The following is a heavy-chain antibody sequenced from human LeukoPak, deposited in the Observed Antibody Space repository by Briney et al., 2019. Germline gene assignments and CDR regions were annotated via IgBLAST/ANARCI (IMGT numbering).Heavy chain of an antibody. Sequence: GGPLRLSCAASGFTFEDYTMHLVRQAPGKTLEWVSLISWDGTPYYTDSVKGRFTISRDNSKNSLYLQMDNLRSEDTAFYYCVKDLSYESSGYVFDYWGQGTLVTVSS. CDR1: GFTFEDYT. V-gene: IGHV3-43*01. J-gene: IGHJ4*02. CDR3: VKDLSYESSGYVFDY. CDR2: ISWDGTP. D-gene: IGHD3-22*01.